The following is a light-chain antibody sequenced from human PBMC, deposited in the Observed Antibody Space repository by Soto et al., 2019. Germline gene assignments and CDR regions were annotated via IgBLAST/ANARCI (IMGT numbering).Light chain of an antibody. V-gene: IGLV2-14*01. J-gene: IGLJ1*01. CDR2: EVS. CDR3: SSKINNSTPLYV. Sequence: QSVLTQPASVSGSPGQSITISCTGTSSDIGTYNFVSWYQQHPAKVPKLIIYEVSSRPSEISDRFSVSKSGDTASLTISGFQAEEEAEYYCSSKINNSTPLYVFGTGTKVTVL. CDR1: SSDIGTYNF.